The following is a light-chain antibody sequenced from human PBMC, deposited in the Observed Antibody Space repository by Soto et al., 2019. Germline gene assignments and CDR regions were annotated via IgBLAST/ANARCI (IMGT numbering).Light chain of an antibody. Sequence: QSALTQPASVSGSPGQSITISCTGTSSDIGHYNYVSWYQQYPGKAPKLMIYEVSNRPSGVSNRFSGSNSGNTASLTISGLQAEDEADYYCSSYTSSSTPYVFGTGTKVTVL. CDR2: EVS. J-gene: IGLJ1*01. CDR1: SSDIGHYNY. V-gene: IGLV2-14*01. CDR3: SSYTSSSTPYV.